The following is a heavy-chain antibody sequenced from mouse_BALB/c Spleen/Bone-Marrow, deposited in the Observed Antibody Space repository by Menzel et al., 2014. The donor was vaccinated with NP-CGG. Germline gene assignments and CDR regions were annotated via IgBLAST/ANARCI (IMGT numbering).Heavy chain of an antibody. CDR1: GFDFSRYW. V-gene: IGHV4-1*02. D-gene: IGHD1-2*01. J-gene: IGHJ3*01. CDR3: ARMHYYGYVAY. Sequence: DVKLVESGGGLVQTGGSLKPSCAASGFDFSRYWMSWVRQAPGKGLEWIGEINPDSSTINYTPSLKDKFIISRDNAKNTLYLQMSKVRSEDTALYYCARMHYYGYVAYWGQGTLVTVSA. CDR2: INPDSSTI.